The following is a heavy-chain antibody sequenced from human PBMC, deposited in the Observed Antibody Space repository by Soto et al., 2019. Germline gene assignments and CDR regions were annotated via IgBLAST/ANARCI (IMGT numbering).Heavy chain of an antibody. J-gene: IGHJ4*02. CDR3: TSSRYSSGWYLDY. Sequence: PGGSLRLSCAASGFTYSGSAMHWVRQASGKGLEWVGRIRSKANSYATAYAASVKGRFTISRDDSKNTAYLQMNSLKTEDTAVYYCTSSRYSSGWYLDYWRQGTLDTVSS. CDR2: IRSKANSYAT. V-gene: IGHV3-73*01. CDR1: GFTYSGSA. D-gene: IGHD6-19*01.